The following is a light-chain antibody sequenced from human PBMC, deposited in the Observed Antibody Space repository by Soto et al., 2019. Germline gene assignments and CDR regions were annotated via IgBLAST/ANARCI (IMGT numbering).Light chain of an antibody. CDR1: LTISSY. Sequence: DIRMTQSPSSLSAFVGDRVTITCRASLTISSYLNWYQQKSGRPPKLLISAASSLESGVPPRFSGSGSGTDFTLTITSLQPEDSATYYCQQSHSIPWTFGQGTKVDIK. J-gene: IGKJ1*01. CDR3: QQSHSIPWT. V-gene: IGKV1-39*01. CDR2: AAS.